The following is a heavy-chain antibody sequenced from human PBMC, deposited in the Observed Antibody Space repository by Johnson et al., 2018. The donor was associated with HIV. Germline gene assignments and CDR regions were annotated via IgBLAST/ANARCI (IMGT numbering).Heavy chain of an antibody. CDR1: GFTFSSYA. CDR2: ISYDGSNE. Sequence: QVQLVESGGGVVQPGRSLRLSCAASGFTFSSYALHWVRQAPGKGLDWVAIISYDGSNEYYADSVKGRFTISRDNSKNTLYLQMNSLRAEDTAVYYCGRDNWGQGTMVTVSS. J-gene: IGHJ3*01. V-gene: IGHV3-30-3*01. CDR3: GRDN.